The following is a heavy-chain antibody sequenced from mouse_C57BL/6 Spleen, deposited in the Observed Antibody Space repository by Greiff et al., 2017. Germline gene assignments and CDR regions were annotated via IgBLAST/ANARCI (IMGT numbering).Heavy chain of an antibody. CDR1: GFNIKDAY. V-gene: IGHV14-4*01. CDR2: IDPENGDT. Sequence: VQLQQSGAELVRPGASVKLSCTASGFNIKDAYMHWVKQRPEQGLEWIGWIDPENGDTEYASKFQGKATITADTSSNTAYLQLSSLTSEDTAVYYCTTGDDYGRYFDVWGTGTTVTVSS. D-gene: IGHD2-4*01. J-gene: IGHJ1*03. CDR3: TTGDDYGRYFDV.